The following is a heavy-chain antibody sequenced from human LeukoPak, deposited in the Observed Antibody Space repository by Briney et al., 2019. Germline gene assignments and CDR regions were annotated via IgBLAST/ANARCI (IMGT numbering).Heavy chain of an antibody. CDR1: GYTLTELS. D-gene: IGHD3-10*01. J-gene: IGHJ3*02. V-gene: IGHV1-24*01. CDR2: FDPEDGET. CDR3: ATVVTMVRGVIIGAFDI. Sequence: ASVKVSCKVSGYTLTELSMHWVRQAPGKGLEWMGGFDPEDGETIYAQKFQGRVTMTEDTSTDTAYMGLSSLRSEDTAVYYCATVVTMVRGVIIGAFDIWGQGTMVTVSS.